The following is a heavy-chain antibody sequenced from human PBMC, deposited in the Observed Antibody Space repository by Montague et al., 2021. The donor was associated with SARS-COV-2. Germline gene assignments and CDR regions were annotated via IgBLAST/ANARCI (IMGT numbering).Heavy chain of an antibody. J-gene: IGHJ4*02. CDR1: GGSIRSYY. Sequence: SETLSLTCSFAGGSIRSYYWGWIRLPPGKALEWLGYIYYTGETTXXPSLKSRVTISVETSRSQFSLRLTSVTAADTAVYFCARFWSGYVDKWSQGTLVTVSS. CDR2: IYYTGET. V-gene: IGHV4-59*01. D-gene: IGHD3-3*01. CDR3: ARFWSGYVDK.